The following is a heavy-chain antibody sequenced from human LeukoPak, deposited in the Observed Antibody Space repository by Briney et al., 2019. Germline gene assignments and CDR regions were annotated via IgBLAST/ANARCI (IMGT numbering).Heavy chain of an antibody. CDR1: GGSVSSADHY. CDR2: IYYSGST. J-gene: IGHJ4*02. Sequence: PSETLSLTCTVSGGSVSSADHYWSWVRQPPGKGLEWIGFIYYSGSTYYTPSLKSRVIISLDTSKNQFSLKLRSVAAADTAVYFCARVRDGYPGYFDNWGQGTLVTVSS. D-gene: IGHD5-24*01. CDR3: ARVRDGYPGYFDN. V-gene: IGHV4-30-4*01.